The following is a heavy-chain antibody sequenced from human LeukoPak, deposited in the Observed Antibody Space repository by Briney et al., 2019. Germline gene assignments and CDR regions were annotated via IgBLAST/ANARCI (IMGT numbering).Heavy chain of an antibody. J-gene: IGHJ4*02. CDR2: IYYSGST. CDR3: ARDPTGTYVDY. D-gene: IGHD1-1*01. Sequence: PSETLSLTCTVSGGSISSYYWSWIRQPPGKGLEWIGYIYYSGSTNYNPSLKSRVTISVGTSKNQFSLKLSSVTAADTAVYYCARDPTGTYVDYWGQGTLVTVSS. CDR1: GGSISSYY. V-gene: IGHV4-59*01.